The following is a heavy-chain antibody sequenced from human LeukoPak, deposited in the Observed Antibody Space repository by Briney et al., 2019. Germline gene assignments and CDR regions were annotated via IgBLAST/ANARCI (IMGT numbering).Heavy chain of an antibody. D-gene: IGHD4-17*01. Sequence: SETLSLTCTVSGGSISSYYWSWIRQPPGKGLEWIGYIYYSGSTYYNPSLKSRVTISVDTSKNQFSLKLSSVTAADTAVYYCAREGVDYGDYHYWGQGTLVTVSS. CDR3: AREGVDYGDYHY. CDR1: GGSISSYY. V-gene: IGHV4-59*01. CDR2: IYYSGST. J-gene: IGHJ4*02.